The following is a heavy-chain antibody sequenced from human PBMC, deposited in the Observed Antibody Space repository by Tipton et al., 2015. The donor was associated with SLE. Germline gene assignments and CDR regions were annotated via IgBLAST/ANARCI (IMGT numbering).Heavy chain of an antibody. CDR2: MYYSGST. Sequence: GLVKPSETLSLTCAVYGGSFSGYYWSWIRQPPGKGLEWIGSMYYSGSTYYNPSLKSRVTISVDTSKNQFSLKLSSVTAADTAVYYCARASSYGGNPGDYWGQGTLVTVSS. CDR1: GGSFSGYY. V-gene: IGHV4-34*01. D-gene: IGHD4-23*01. J-gene: IGHJ4*02. CDR3: ARASSYGGNPGDY.